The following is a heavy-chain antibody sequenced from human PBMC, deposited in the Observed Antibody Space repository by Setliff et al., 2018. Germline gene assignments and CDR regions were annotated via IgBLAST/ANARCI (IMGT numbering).Heavy chain of an antibody. Sequence: GESLKISCKGSGYRFTSYWIGWVRQMPGKGLEWMGLIYPGDSDTRYSPSFRGQVTISVDKSISTAYLQWNSLKASDSAIYYCVRDGSSPLDYWGQGTLVTVSS. CDR3: VRDGSSPLDY. V-gene: IGHV5-51*01. D-gene: IGHD3-10*01. CDR2: IYPGDSDT. J-gene: IGHJ4*02. CDR1: GYRFTSYW.